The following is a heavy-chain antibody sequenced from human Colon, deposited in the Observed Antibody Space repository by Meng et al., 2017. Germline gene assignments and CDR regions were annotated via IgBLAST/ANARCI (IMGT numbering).Heavy chain of an antibody. Sequence: GGSLRLSCAASGFSFSTYGMHWVRQAPGKGLEWVAIIWYDGSVIQYADSVKGRFTVSRDNSKNTVYLEMNSLRAEDTAVYYCARRYSTLSYFDYWGQGILVTVSS. CDR3: ARRYSTLSYFDY. D-gene: IGHD2-8*01. CDR2: IWYDGSVI. J-gene: IGHJ4*02. CDR1: GFSFSTYG. V-gene: IGHV3-33*01.